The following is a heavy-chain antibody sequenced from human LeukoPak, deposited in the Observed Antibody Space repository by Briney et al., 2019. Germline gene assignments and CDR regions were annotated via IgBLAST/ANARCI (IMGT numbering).Heavy chain of an antibody. CDR1: GGTFSSYA. V-gene: IGHV1-69*13. J-gene: IGHJ5*02. Sequence: SVTVSCKASGGTFSSYAISWVRQAPGQGLEWMGGIIPIFGTANYAQKFQGRVTITADESTSTAYMELSSLRSEDTAVYYCARDDSSGYYRNWFDPWGQGTLVTVSS. D-gene: IGHD3-22*01. CDR2: IIPIFGTA. CDR3: ARDDSSGYYRNWFDP.